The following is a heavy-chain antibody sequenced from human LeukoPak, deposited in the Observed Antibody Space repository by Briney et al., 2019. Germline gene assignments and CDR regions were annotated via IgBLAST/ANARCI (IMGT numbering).Heavy chain of an antibody. J-gene: IGHJ2*01. CDR1: GGSISSSSYY. CDR3: ARFLYYHDSSGYYHYWYFDL. Sequence: SETLSLTCTVSGGSISSSSYYWGWIRPPPGKGLEWIGSIYYSGSTYYNPSLKSRVTISVDTSKNQFSLKLSSVTAADTAVYYCARFLYYHDSSGYYHYWYFDLWGRGTLVTVSS. V-gene: IGHV4-39*01. CDR2: IYYSGST. D-gene: IGHD3-22*01.